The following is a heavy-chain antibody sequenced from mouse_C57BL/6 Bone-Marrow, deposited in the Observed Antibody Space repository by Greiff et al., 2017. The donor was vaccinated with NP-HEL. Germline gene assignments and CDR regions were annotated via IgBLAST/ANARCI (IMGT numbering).Heavy chain of an antibody. Sequence: VKLQQPGAELVRPGSSVKLSCKASGYTFTSYWMDWVKQRPGQGLEWIGNIYPSDSETHYNQKFKDKATLTVDKSSSTAYMQLSSLTSEDSAVYYCARSPICYAMDYWGQGTSVTVSS. CDR2: IYPSDSET. J-gene: IGHJ4*01. CDR1: GYTFTSYW. V-gene: IGHV1-61*01. CDR3: ARSPICYAMDY.